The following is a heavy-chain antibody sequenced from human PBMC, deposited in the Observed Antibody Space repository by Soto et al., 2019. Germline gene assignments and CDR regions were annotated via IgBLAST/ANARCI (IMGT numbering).Heavy chain of an antibody. Sequence: VKVSCKASGYTFTSYYMHWVRQAPGQGLEWMGIINPSGGSTSYAQKFQGRVTMTRDTSTSTVYMELSSLRSEDTAVYYCASLHGGYCYGSGAFDIWGQGTVVTVSS. CDR1: GYTFTSYY. CDR3: ASLHGGYCYGSGAFDI. CDR2: INPSGGST. V-gene: IGHV1-46*01. D-gene: IGHD5-18*01. J-gene: IGHJ3*02.